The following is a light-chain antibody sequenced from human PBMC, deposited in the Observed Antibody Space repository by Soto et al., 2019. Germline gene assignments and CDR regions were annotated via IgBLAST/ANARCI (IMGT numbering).Light chain of an antibody. CDR1: QSVTSSY. Sequence: EIVLTQSPGTLSLSTGERDTLSCRASQSVTSSYLAWYQQKPGQAPRLLIYGASSRATGIPDRFSGSGSGTDFTLTISRLEPEDFAVYYCQQYGSSPAFGGGTKVEIK. CDR3: QQYGSSPA. V-gene: IGKV3-20*01. CDR2: GAS. J-gene: IGKJ4*01.